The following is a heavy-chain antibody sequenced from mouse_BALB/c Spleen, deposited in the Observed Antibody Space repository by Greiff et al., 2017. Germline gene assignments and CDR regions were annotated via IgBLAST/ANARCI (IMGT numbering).Heavy chain of an antibody. CDR3: ARHDYGSSYWYFDV. Sequence: VKLMESGAELMKPGASVKISCKATGYTFSSYWIEWVKQRPGHGLEWIGEILPGSGSTNYNEKFKGKATFTADTSSNTAYMQFSSLTTEDSAIYYCARHDYGSSYWYFDVWGAGTTVTVSS. V-gene: IGHV1-9*01. J-gene: IGHJ1*01. CDR1: GYTFSSYW. D-gene: IGHD1-1*01. CDR2: ILPGSGST.